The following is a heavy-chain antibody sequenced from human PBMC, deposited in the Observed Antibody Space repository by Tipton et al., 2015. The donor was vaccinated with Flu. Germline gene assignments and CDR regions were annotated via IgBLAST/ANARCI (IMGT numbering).Heavy chain of an antibody. D-gene: IGHD3-16*01. CDR3: ARQRSYYDTSGPRGGGFYLEY. CDR1: GASISSGSFY. V-gene: IGHV4-61*02. CDR2: LYTAGGT. Sequence: TLSLTCTVSGASISSGSFYWTWLRQPAGKGLEWIGRLYTAGGTTYNSSLKSRVTISLDTPKNQFSLSLNSVTAADTAVYFCARQRSYYDTSGPRGGGFYLEYWGQGALVTGSS. J-gene: IGHJ4*02.